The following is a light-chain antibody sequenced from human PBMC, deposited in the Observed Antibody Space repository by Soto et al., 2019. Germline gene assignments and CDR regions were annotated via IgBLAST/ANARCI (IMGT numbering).Light chain of an antibody. CDR3: SARDDSLSGVV. V-gene: IGLV1-47*01. J-gene: IGLJ2*01. Sequence: QAVVTQPPSTSGTPGQRDTISCSGSSSNIGSNHVYWYQQFPGMAPKLLMYRSDQRPTGVPDRFSGSKSGTSASLAISGLRSDDEADYYCSARDDSLSGVVFGGGTKLTVL. CDR1: SSNIGSNH. CDR2: RSD.